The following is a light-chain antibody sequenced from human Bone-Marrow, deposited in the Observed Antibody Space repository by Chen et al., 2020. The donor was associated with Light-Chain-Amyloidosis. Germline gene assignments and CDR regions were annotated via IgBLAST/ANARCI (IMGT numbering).Light chain of an antibody. CDR3: QSYDNSLSGSRV. J-gene: IGLJ2*01. CDR1: SSNIGAGFD. CDR2: ANN. Sequence: QSVLTQPPSVSGAPGHRVTISCTGSSSNIGAGFDVHWYQRLPGPAPKLLIYANNNRPSGVPDRFSGSKSGTSASLAITGLQAEDEADYYCQSYDNSLSGSRVFGGGTKLTVL. V-gene: IGLV1-40*01.